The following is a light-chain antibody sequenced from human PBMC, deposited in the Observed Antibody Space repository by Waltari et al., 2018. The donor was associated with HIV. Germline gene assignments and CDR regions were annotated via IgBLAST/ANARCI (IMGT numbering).Light chain of an antibody. J-gene: IGLJ3*02. CDR2: SKS. V-gene: IGLV1-40*01. Sequence: QSALTQPPSVSGAPGQRVTISCTGTSSNIGTGSDVHWSQQLPGTAPKPLIYSKSNPPSGVPDRFSGSKSGTSDSRAITRLQAEDEADYYCQSYDSRLSGSVFGGGTKLTVL. CDR3: QSYDSRLSGSV. CDR1: SSNIGTGSD.